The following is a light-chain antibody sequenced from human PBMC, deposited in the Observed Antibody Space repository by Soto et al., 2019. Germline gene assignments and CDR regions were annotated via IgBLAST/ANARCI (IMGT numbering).Light chain of an antibody. J-gene: IGLJ2*01. CDR2: EVT. CDR1: SSDIGTYDY. V-gene: IGLV2-14*01. CDR3: SSYTTTTTPVV. Sequence: QSALTQPASVSGSPGQSITISCTGTSSDIGTYDYVSWYQHHPGKAPKLMIYEVTNRPSGVSDRFSGSKSGKTASLTISGLQAEDAADYYCSSYTTTTTPVVFGGGTKVTVL.